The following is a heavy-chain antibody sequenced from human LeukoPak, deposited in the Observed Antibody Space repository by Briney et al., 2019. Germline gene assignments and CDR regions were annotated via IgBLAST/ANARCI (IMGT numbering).Heavy chain of an antibody. Sequence: GESLKISCKGSEYSFTKYWIGWVRQMPGKGLEWMGIIYLGDSDTRYSPSFQGQVTISADKSVSTAYLQWSSLKASDTAMYYCARHVKDTSGFYYPDFDFWGQGTLVTVSS. CDR1: EYSFTKYW. CDR3: ARHVKDTSGFYYPDFDF. D-gene: IGHD3-22*01. V-gene: IGHV5-51*01. J-gene: IGHJ4*02. CDR2: IYLGDSDT.